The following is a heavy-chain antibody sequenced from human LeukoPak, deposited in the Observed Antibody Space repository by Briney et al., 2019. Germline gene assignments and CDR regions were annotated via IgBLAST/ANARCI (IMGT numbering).Heavy chain of an antibody. CDR3: ARDISTHYYGSGSYSAAFDI. D-gene: IGHD3-10*01. CDR2: IYYSGST. CDR1: DGSISSYY. J-gene: IGHJ3*02. Sequence: SETLSLTCTVSDGSISSYYWSWIRQPPGKGLEWIGYIYYSGSTNYNPSLKSRVTISVDTSKNQFSLKLSSVTAADTAVYYCARDISTHYYGSGSYSAAFDIWGQGTMVIVSS. V-gene: IGHV4-59*01.